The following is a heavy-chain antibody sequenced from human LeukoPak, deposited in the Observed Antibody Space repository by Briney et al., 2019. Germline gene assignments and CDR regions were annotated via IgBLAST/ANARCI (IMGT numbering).Heavy chain of an antibody. CDR1: GGSFSGYY. V-gene: IGHV4-34*01. Sequence: SETLSLTCAVYGGSFSGYYWSWIRQPPGKGLEWIGEINHSGSTNYNPSLKSRVTISVDTSNNQFSLKLSSVTAADTAVYYCARDYGRSRDYGMDVWGQGTTVTVSS. CDR2: INHSGST. J-gene: IGHJ6*02. CDR3: ARDYGRSRDYGMDV. D-gene: IGHD3-16*01.